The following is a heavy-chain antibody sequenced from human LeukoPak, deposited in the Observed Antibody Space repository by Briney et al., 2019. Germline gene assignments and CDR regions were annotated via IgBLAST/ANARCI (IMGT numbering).Heavy chain of an antibody. CDR3: ARRESSSSMVDY. J-gene: IGHJ4*02. Sequence: SVKVSCKASGGTFSSSAISWVRQAPGQGLEWMGRIIPILGIANYAQKFQGRVTITADESTSTAYMELSSLRSEDTAVYYCARRESSSSMVDYWGQGTLVTVSS. V-gene: IGHV1-69*04. CDR1: GGTFSSSA. CDR2: IIPILGIA. D-gene: IGHD6-6*01.